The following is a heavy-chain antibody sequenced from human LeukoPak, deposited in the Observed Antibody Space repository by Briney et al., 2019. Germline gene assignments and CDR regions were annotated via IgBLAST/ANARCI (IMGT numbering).Heavy chain of an antibody. CDR2: IYTSGST. V-gene: IGHV4-4*07. Sequence: PSETLSLTCTVSGGSISSYYWSWIRQPAGKGLEWIGRIYTSGSTNYNPSLKSRVTMSVDTSKNQFSLKLSSVTAADTAVYYCAREGEWLQFLAKSVYFDYWGQGTLVTVSS. J-gene: IGHJ4*02. D-gene: IGHD5-24*01. CDR3: AREGEWLQFLAKSVYFDY. CDR1: GGSISSYY.